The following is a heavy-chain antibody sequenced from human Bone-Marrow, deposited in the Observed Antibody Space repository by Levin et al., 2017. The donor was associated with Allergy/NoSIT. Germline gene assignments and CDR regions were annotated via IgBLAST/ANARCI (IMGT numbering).Heavy chain of an antibody. D-gene: IGHD2-2*01. CDR2: IKTKTGGWAT. V-gene: IGHV3-15*01. CDR1: GFTFSNVW. J-gene: IGHJ4*02. Sequence: PGGSLRLSCAASGFTFSNVWMSWVRQAPGKGLEWVGRIKTKTGGWATDYAAPVKDRFTISRDDSRNTLYLQMNSLKTEDTAVYYCTTIKNVASAAAYWGQGTLVIVSS. CDR3: TTIKNVASAAAY.